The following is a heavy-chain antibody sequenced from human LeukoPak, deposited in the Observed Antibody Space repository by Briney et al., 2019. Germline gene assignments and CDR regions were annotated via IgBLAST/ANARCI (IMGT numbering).Heavy chain of an antibody. V-gene: IGHV3-21*01. CDR3: ARDLESYNSGGYYFGY. CDR2: ISTSASYK. CDR1: GFTFSSYA. J-gene: IGHJ4*02. D-gene: IGHD3-22*01. Sequence: GGSLRLSCAASGFTFSSYAMSWVRQAPGTGLEWVASISTSASYKDYADSVKGRFTISRDNAKNSLYLQMNSLRAEDTAVYYCARDLESYNSGGYYFGYWGQGILVTVSS.